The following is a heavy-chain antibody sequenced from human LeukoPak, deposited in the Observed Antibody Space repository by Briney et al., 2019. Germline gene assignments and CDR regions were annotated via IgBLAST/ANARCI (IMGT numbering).Heavy chain of an antibody. V-gene: IGHV3-30*03. CDR2: ISYDGTNK. CDR1: GFTFSSYW. J-gene: IGHJ4*02. CDR3: ATDSSDCSSGICYSTYFDY. Sequence: GGSLRLSCAASGFTFSSYWMSWVRQAPGKVLEWVAVISYDGTNKFYKDSVKGRFTISRDNSKNTLYLQMDSLRTEDTAVYYCATDSSDCSSGICYSTYFDYWGQGTLVSVSS. D-gene: IGHD2-8*01.